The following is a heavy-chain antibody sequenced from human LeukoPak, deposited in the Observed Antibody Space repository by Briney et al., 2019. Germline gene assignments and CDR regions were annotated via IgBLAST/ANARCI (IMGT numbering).Heavy chain of an antibody. CDR1: GGSISRNNW. V-gene: IGHV4-4*02. D-gene: IGHD1-1*01. CDR2: IYHSGSP. J-gene: IGHJ4*02. Sequence: SETLSLTCAVSGGSISRNNWWGWVRQPPGKGLEWIGEIYHSGSPNYNPSLKSRVTISVDKSRNHFSLNLSSVTAADTAVYYCARVNINNWHSCDYWGQGTLVTVSS. CDR3: ARVNINNWHSCDY.